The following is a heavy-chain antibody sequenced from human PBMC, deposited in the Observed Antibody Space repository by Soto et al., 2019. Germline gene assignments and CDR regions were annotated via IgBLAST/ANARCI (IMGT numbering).Heavy chain of an antibody. Sequence: GGSLRLSCAASGFTFSSYAMHWVRQAPGKGLEWVAVISYDGSNKYYADSVKGRFTISRDNYKNTLYLQMNSLRAEDTAVYYCARPDPNIIALAGPDYWGQGTLVTVSS. CDR1: GFTFSSYA. CDR2: ISYDGSNK. CDR3: ARPDPNIIALAGPDY. V-gene: IGHV3-30-3*01. J-gene: IGHJ4*02. D-gene: IGHD6-19*01.